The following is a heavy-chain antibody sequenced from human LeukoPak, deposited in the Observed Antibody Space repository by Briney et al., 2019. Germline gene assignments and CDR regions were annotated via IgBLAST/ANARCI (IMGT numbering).Heavy chain of an antibody. J-gene: IGHJ4*02. V-gene: IGHV7-4-1*02. CDR2: INTNTGNP. CDR1: GYSFTGHY. CDR3: VRAAHDSSGYLQYYFDY. D-gene: IGHD3-22*01. Sequence: ASVKVSCKASGYSFTGHYIHWVRQAPGQGLEWMGWINTNTGNPTYAQGFTGRFVFSLDTSVSTAYLQISSLKAEDTAVYYCVRAAHDSSGYLQYYFDYWGQGTLVTVSS.